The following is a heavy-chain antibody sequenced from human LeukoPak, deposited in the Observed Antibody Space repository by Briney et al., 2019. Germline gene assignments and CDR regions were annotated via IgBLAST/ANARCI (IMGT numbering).Heavy chain of an antibody. Sequence: SETLSLTGTVSGGSISSYYWSWIRQPPGKGLEWIGYIYTSGSTNYNPSLKSRVTISVDTSKNQFSLKLSSVTAADTAVYYCARQGGDYWGQGTLVTVSS. J-gene: IGHJ4*02. V-gene: IGHV4-4*09. CDR1: GGSISSYY. CDR3: ARQGGDY. CDR2: IYTSGST. D-gene: IGHD3-16*01.